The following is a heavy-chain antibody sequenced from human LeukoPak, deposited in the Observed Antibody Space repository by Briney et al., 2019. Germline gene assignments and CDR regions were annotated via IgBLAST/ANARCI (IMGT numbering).Heavy chain of an antibody. D-gene: IGHD2-2*01. CDR3: ARGDPYADL. J-gene: IGHJ5*02. Sequence: GGSLRLSCAASGFIFSTYEMNWVRQAPGKGLEWVSDITISGNTRNYADSVKGRFTISRDNARNSLYLQMNSLRVEDTAVYYCARGDPYADLWGQGTLVTVAS. CDR1: GFIFSTYE. CDR2: ITISGNTR. V-gene: IGHV3-48*03.